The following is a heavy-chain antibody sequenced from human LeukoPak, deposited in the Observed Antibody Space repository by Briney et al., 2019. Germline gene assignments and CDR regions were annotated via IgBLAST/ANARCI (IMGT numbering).Heavy chain of an antibody. V-gene: IGHV3-7*01. Sequence: GGSLRLSCAASGFTFSSYWVSWVRQAPGKGLEWVAHIKQDGSEKYYVDSVKGRFTISRDNAKNSLYLQMNSLRAEDTAVYYCARDRRSSFDYWGQGTLVTVSS. J-gene: IGHJ4*02. CDR3: ARDRRSSFDY. D-gene: IGHD6-19*01. CDR1: GFTFSSYW. CDR2: IKQDGSEK.